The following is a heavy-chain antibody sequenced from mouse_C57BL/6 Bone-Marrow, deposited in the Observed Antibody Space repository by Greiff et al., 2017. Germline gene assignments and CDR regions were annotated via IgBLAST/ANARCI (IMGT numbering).Heavy chain of an antibody. CDR1: GYTFTDYY. CDR3: ARGYYYGLFDY. V-gene: IGHV1-76*01. D-gene: IGHD1-1*01. CDR2: IYPGSGNT. J-gene: IGHJ2*01. Sequence: QVQLQQSGAELVRPGASVKLSCKASGYTFTDYYINWVKQRPGQGLEWIARIYPGSGNTYYNEKFKGKATLTAEKSSSTAYMQLSSLTAEDSAVYSCARGYYYGLFDYWGQGTTLTVAS.